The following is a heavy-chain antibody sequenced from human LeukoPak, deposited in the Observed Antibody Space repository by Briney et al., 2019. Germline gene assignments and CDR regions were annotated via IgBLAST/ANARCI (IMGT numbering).Heavy chain of an antibody. J-gene: IGHJ6*02. CDR3: AKIQQFWIQLWGSYCYCGMDV. D-gene: IGHD5-18*01. CDR2: IRYEGSNK. V-gene: IGHV3-30*02. CDR1: GFPFRSYC. Sequence: GRSLRLFCAACGFPFRSYCMLWAPDPPAKGLEWVVFIRYEGSNKYYTDSVKHRFTVHRDIHKNTLYLQMNTLRAQHRAVYLCAKIQQFWIQLWGSYCYCGMDVWGQGTTVTVS.